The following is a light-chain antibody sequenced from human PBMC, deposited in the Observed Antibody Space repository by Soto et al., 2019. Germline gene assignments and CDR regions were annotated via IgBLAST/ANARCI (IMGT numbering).Light chain of an antibody. CDR1: QSVTGSY. J-gene: IGKJ3*01. V-gene: IGKV3-20*01. Sequence: EIVLTQSPGTLSLSPGDRASLSCRASQSVTGSYLAWYQQKPGQAPRLLIYGAFNRAPGIPDRFGASGSGTDFTLTITSLEPEDFAVYYCEQYGNSLLTFGPGSKVDFK. CDR3: EQYGNSLLT. CDR2: GAF.